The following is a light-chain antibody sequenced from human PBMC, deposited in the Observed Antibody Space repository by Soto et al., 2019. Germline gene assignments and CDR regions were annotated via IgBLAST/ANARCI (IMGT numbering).Light chain of an antibody. CDR3: QQYNTWPRK. J-gene: IGKJ1*01. Sequence: EIVITQSPATLSVSPGERAPPSCSASQPFGPNLAWYQQNPGQAPRLLIYGASPRATDIPGRFSGGGSGTEFTLTISSLQSEDFAIYFCQQYNTWPRKFGQGTKGDIK. V-gene: IGKV3-15*01. CDR1: QPFGPN. CDR2: GAS.